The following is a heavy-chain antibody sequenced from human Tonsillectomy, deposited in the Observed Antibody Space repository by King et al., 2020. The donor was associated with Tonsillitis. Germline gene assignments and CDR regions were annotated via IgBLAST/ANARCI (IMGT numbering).Heavy chain of an antibody. CDR3: AREVTAAGTR. Sequence: VQLVESGGGLVKPGGSLRLSCAASGFTFSSYSMNWVRQAPGKGLEWVSSISSSSSYIYYADSVKGRFTISRDNVKNSLYLQMNSLRAEDTAVYYCAREVTAAGTRWGQGTLVTVSS. CDR1: GFTFSSYS. V-gene: IGHV3-21*01. J-gene: IGHJ4*02. D-gene: IGHD6-13*01. CDR2: ISSSSSYI.